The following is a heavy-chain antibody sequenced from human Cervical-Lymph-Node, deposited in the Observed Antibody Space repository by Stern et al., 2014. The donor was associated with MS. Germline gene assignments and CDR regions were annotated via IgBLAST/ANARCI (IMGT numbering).Heavy chain of an antibody. Sequence: VQLVESGAELKKPGASVEVSCKASGYTFTDHYIHWVRQAPGQGRQWMGVINPSGGSTTNAKKFQGSVTMTRDSSTSTVHMELSSLRSEDTAVYYCARGTGYSYCFDYWGQGTLVTVSS. V-gene: IGHV1-46*01. CDR1: GYTFTDHY. CDR3: ARGTGYSYCFDY. CDR2: INPSGGST. J-gene: IGHJ4*02. D-gene: IGHD3/OR15-3a*01.